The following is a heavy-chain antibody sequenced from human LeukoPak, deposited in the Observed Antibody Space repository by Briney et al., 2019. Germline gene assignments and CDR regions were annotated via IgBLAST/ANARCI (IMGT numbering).Heavy chain of an antibody. CDR2: IYHSGST. D-gene: IGHD6-13*01. J-gene: IGHJ4*02. Sequence: SETLSLTCTVSGYSISSGYYWGWIRQPPGKGLEWIGSIYHSGSTYYNPSLKSRVTISVDTSKNQFSLKLSSVTAADTAVYYCPKDLEAAAGTRVFDYWGQGTLVTVSS. CDR1: GYSISSGYY. CDR3: PKDLEAAAGTRVFDY. V-gene: IGHV4-38-2*02.